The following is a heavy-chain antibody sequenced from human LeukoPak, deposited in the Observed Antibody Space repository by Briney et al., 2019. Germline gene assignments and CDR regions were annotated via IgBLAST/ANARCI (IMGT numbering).Heavy chain of an antibody. CDR2: ISTYNGNT. V-gene: IGHV1-18*01. CDR1: GYTFTNFG. D-gene: IGHD6-19*01. J-gene: IGHJ4*02. CDR3: ARSSGWKYNIDY. Sequence: GASVKVSCKASGYTFTNFGISWVRQAPGQGLEWMGWISTYNGNTHYAQNLQGRVTMTTDTSTSTAYMELRSLRSDDTAMYYCARSSGWKYNIDYWGQGTLVTVSS.